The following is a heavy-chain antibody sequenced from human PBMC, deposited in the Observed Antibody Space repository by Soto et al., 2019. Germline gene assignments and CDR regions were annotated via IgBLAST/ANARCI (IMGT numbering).Heavy chain of an antibody. CDR2: IYYSGYT. J-gene: IGHJ4*02. CDR1: GGSISSGGYY. Sequence: LSETLSLTCTVSGGSISSGGYYWGWIRQHPGKGLEWIGFIYYSGYTYYNPSRKSRVSISVDTSTSQFSMTMSSVTAEDTAVYYCAIEAYGVSPDLYFDYWGQGTLFTFSS. CDR3: AIEAYGVSPDLYFDY. D-gene: IGHD4-17*01. V-gene: IGHV4-31*03.